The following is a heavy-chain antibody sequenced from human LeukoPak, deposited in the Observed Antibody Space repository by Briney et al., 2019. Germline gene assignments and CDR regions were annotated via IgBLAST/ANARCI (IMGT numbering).Heavy chain of an antibody. CDR2: ITSDSVTR. Sequence: PGGSLRLSCAASGFTFSSHSMHWVRQAPGQGLEWVSYITSDSVTRFYADSVKGRFTISRDNAKNSLYLQMNSLRAEDTAVYYCARVKLEWLLPYFDYWGQGTLVTVSS. V-gene: IGHV3-48*04. D-gene: IGHD3-3*01. J-gene: IGHJ4*02. CDR1: GFTFSSHS. CDR3: ARVKLEWLLPYFDY.